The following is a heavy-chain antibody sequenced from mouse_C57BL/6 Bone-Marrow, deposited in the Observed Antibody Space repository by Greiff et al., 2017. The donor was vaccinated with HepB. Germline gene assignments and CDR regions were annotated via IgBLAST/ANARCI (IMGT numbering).Heavy chain of an antibody. Sequence: VQLQQPGAELVKPGASVKLSCKASGYTFTSYWMHWVKQRPGQGLEWIGMIHPNSGSTNYNEKFKSKATLTVDKSSSTAYMQLSRLTSEDSAVYYCARPGTWRRFAYWGQGTLVTVSA. J-gene: IGHJ3*01. CDR1: GYTFTSYW. V-gene: IGHV1-64*01. CDR3: ARPGTWRRFAY. CDR2: IHPNSGST. D-gene: IGHD4-1*01.